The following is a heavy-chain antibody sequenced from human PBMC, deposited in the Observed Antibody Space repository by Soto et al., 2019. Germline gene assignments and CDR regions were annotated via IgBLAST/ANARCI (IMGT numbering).Heavy chain of an antibody. V-gene: IGHV3-23*01. CDR2: ISGSGGST. CDR1: GFTFSSYA. CDR3: AKDRYSSSWHDY. D-gene: IGHD6-13*01. Sequence: EGSLRLSCAASGFTFSSYAMSWVRQAPGKGLEWVSAISGSGGSTYYADSVKGRFTISRDNSKNTLYLQMNSLRAEDTAVYYCAKDRYSSSWHDYWGQGTLVTVSS. J-gene: IGHJ4*02.